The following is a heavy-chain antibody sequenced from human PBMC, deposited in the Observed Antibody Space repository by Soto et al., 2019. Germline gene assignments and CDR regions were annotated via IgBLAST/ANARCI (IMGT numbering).Heavy chain of an antibody. CDR2: INLDGRA. Sequence: SETLSLTCAVYGASFRGFYWCWIRQPPGKGLEWIGEINLDGRANYNASLKSRVTISVDTSKNQFSLQLTSVTAADTAVYFCARGWIRAGDHWGQGTLVTVS. CDR1: GASFRGFY. CDR3: ARGWIRAGDH. J-gene: IGHJ4*02. V-gene: IGHV4-34*01. D-gene: IGHD5-18*01.